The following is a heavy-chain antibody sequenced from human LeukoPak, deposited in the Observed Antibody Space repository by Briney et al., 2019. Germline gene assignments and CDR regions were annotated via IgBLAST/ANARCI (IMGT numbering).Heavy chain of an antibody. CDR3: ARDAIFGVYYYYYGMDV. CDR1: GYTFTSYY. D-gene: IGHD3-3*01. J-gene: IGHJ6*02. Sequence: ASVKVSCKASGYTFTSYYMHWVRQAPGQGLEWMGIINPSGGSTSYAQKFQGRVTMTRDTATSTVYMELSRLRSEDTAVYYCARDAIFGVYYYYYGMDVWGQGTTVTVSS. V-gene: IGHV1-46*01. CDR2: INPSGGST.